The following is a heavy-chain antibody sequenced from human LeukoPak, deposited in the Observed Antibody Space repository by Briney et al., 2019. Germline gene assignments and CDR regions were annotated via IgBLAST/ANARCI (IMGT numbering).Heavy chain of an antibody. J-gene: IGHJ3*02. CDR1: GYTFTGYG. V-gene: IGHV1-18*01. CDR2: ISAYNGNT. Sequence: GASVKVSCKASGYTFTGYGISWVRQAPGQGLEWMGWISAYNGNTNYAQKLQGRVTMTTHTSTSTAYMELRSLRSDDTAVYYCARDHIAVAGNAAFDIWGQGTMVTVSS. CDR3: ARDHIAVAGNAAFDI. D-gene: IGHD6-19*01.